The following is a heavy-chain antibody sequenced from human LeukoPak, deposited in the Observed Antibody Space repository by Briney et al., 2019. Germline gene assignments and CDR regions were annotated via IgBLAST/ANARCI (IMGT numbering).Heavy chain of an antibody. Sequence: GASVKVSCKASGYTFTSYDINWVRQATGQGLEWMGWMNPNSGNTGYAQKFQGRVTMTRNTSISTAYMELSSLRSEDTAVYYCARVGPDAYYYYGMDVWGQGTLVTVSS. CDR3: ARVGPDAYYYYGMDV. CDR1: GYTFTSYD. D-gene: IGHD1-14*01. V-gene: IGHV1-8*01. CDR2: MNPNSGNT. J-gene: IGHJ6*02.